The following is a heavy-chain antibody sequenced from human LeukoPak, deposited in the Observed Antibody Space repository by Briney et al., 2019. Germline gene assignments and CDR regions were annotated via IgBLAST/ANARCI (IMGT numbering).Heavy chain of an antibody. J-gene: IGHJ4*02. CDR3: ARAGERGSSTSRLDY. CDR1: GGTFSSYA. Sequence: ASVKVSCKASGGTFSSYAISWVRQAPGQGLEWMGGIIPIFGTANYAQKFQGRVTITADESTSTAYMELSSLRSEDTAVYYCARAGERGSSTSRLDYWGQGTLVTVSS. D-gene: IGHD2-2*01. CDR2: IIPIFGTA. V-gene: IGHV1-69*01.